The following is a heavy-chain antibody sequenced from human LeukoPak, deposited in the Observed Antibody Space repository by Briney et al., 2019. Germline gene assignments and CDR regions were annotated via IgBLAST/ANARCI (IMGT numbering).Heavy chain of an antibody. CDR3: ARGRMKPKYYYDSSGLYYFDY. J-gene: IGHJ4*02. CDR2: MNPNSGNT. D-gene: IGHD3-22*01. V-gene: IGHV1-8*01. Sequence: ASVKVSCKASGYTFTSYDINWVRQATGQGLEWMGWMNPNSGNTGYAQKFQGRVTMTRNTSISTAYMELSSLRSEDTAVYYCARGRMKPKYYYDSSGLYYFDYWGQGILVTVPS. CDR1: GYTFTSYD.